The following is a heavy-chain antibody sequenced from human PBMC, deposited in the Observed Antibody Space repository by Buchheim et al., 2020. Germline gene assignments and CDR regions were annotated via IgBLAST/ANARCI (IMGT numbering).Heavy chain of an antibody. CDR3: AKGEDQYYYYHMDV. Sequence: EVQLLESGGGLVQPGGSLRLSCAASGFTFSSFAMTWVRQAPGKGLEWVSAISGSGDTTFYVDSVKGRFTIPRDNSKSTLYLPVNGLRAEDTALYYCAKGEDQYYYYHMDVWGQGTT. D-gene: IGHD2-2*01. J-gene: IGHJ6*02. V-gene: IGHV3-23*01. CDR2: ISGSGDTT. CDR1: GFTFSSFA.